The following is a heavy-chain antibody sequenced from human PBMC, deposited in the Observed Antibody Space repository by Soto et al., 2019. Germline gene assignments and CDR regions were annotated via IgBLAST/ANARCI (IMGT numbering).Heavy chain of an antibody. CDR1: GGSFSGYY. V-gene: IGHV4-34*01. J-gene: IGHJ4*02. Sequence: QVQLQQWGAGLLKPSETLSLTCAVYGGSFSGYYWSWIRQPQGKGLEWIGEINHSGSTNYNPSLKSRVTRSVDTSKNQFSLKLSSVTAADTAVYYCARDHCSGGSCYSANYWGQGTLVTVSS. CDR2: INHSGST. D-gene: IGHD2-15*01. CDR3: ARDHCSGGSCYSANY.